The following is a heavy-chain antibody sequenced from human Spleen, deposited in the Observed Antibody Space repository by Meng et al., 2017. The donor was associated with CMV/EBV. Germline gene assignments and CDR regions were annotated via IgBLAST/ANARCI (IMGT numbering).Heavy chain of an antibody. CDR3: ARVRHGGHLRYRDFDF. Sequence: SGFTFRSYAMHWVRQAPGKGLEWVAVISYDGSNKYYADSVKGRFTISRDNSKNTLYLQMNSLRAEDTAVYYCARVRHGGHLRYRDFDFWGQGTLVTVSS. D-gene: IGHD3-16*01. J-gene: IGHJ4*02. V-gene: IGHV3-30*04. CDR1: GFTFRSYA. CDR2: ISYDGSNK.